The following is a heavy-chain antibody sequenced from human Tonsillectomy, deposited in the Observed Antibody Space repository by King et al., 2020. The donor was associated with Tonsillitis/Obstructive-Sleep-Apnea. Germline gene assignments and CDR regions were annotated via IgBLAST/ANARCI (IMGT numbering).Heavy chain of an antibody. J-gene: IGHJ4*02. CDR2: ISYDGSNK. V-gene: IGHV3-30*03. CDR3: ASGQQLDDY. D-gene: IGHD6-13*01. Sequence: VQLVESGGGVVQPGRSLRLSCAASGFTFSSYGMHWVRQAPGKGLEWVAVISYDGSNKYYADSVKGRFTISRDNSKNTLYLQMNSLRAEDTAVYYCASGQQLDDYWGQGTLVTVSS. CDR1: GFTFSSYG.